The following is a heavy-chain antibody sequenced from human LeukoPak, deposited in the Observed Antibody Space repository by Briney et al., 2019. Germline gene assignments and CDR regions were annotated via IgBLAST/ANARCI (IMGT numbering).Heavy chain of an antibody. D-gene: IGHD3-10*01. V-gene: IGHV7-4-1*02. Sequence: GASVKVSCKASGYTFTSYAMNWVRQAPGQGLEWMGWINTNTGNPTYAQGFTGRFVFSLDTSVSTAYLQISSLKAEDTAVYYCARDRGGITMVRGVITNYYGMDVWGQGTTVTVSS. CDR2: INTNTGNP. J-gene: IGHJ6*02. CDR1: GYTFTSYA. CDR3: ARDRGGITMVRGVITNYYGMDV.